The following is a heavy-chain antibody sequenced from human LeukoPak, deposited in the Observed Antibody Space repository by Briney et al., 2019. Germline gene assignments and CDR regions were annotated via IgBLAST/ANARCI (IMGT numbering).Heavy chain of an antibody. V-gene: IGHV1-3*01. CDR2: INAGNGNT. D-gene: IGHD6-19*01. CDR1: GYTFTSYA. Sequence: ASVKVSCKASGYTFTSYAMHWVRQAPGQRLEWMGWINAGNGNTKYSQKFQGRVTITRDTSASTAYMELSSLRSEDTAVYYCARLSRDSSGWYEGFDYWGQGTLVTVSS. J-gene: IGHJ4*02. CDR3: ARLSRDSSGWYEGFDY.